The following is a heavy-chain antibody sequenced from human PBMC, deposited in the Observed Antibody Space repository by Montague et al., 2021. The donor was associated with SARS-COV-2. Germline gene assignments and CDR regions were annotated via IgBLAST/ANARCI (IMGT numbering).Heavy chain of an antibody. J-gene: IGHJ4*02. D-gene: IGHD3-9*01. V-gene: IGHV3-30*04. Sequence: SLSLSCSASGFTFSSYAMHWVRQAPGKGLEWVAVISYDGSNKHYADPVKGRLTISRDNSKNTLYLQMDSLRAEDTAVYSCARDDYDILTGPFDYWGQGTLVTVSS. CDR2: ISYDGSNK. CDR1: GFTFSSYA. CDR3: ARDDYDILTGPFDY.